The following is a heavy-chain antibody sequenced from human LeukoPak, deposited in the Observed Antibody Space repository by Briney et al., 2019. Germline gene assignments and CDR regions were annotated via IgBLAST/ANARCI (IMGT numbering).Heavy chain of an antibody. Sequence: GGSLRLSCAASGFTVISNDMTWVRQAPGKGLEWVSVLYSDGNTKYADSVQGRFTISRDNSKNTLYLEMNSLSPDDTAAYYCARGVEPLAANTLAYWGQGTLVTVSS. J-gene: IGHJ4*02. V-gene: IGHV3-53*01. CDR2: LYSDGNT. CDR3: ARGVEPLAANTLAY. D-gene: IGHD1-14*01. CDR1: GFTVISND.